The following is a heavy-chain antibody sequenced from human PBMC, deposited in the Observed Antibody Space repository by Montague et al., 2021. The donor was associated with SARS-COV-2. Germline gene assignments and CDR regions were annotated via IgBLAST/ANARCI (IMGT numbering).Heavy chain of an antibody. CDR2: IKQDGSVK. Sequence: SLRLSCAASGFSFSDYWMTWVRQAPGKGLEWVADIKQDGSVKYYVDSVRGRFTISRDNPRNTVYLQMNSLRAEDTAIYYCARPRVTVAVYDAFDIWGQGTVVTVSS. CDR1: GFSFSDYW. CDR3: ARPRVTVAVYDAFDI. J-gene: IGHJ3*02. D-gene: IGHD6-19*01. V-gene: IGHV3-7*05.